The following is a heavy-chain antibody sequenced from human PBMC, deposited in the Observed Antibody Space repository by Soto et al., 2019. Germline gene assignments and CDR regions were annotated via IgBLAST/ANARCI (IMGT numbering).Heavy chain of an antibody. CDR1: GGSISGGSYY. V-gene: IGHV4-31*03. CDR3: AREGYSSNFSFDY. CDR2: IYYSGST. J-gene: IGHJ4*02. D-gene: IGHD6-19*01. Sequence: QMQLQESGPGLLKPSQTLSLTCTVSGGSISGGSYYWNWIRHHPGKGLEWIGYIYYSGSTYYNPSLKSRVTMSIDTSKNQFSLELSSVTAADTAVYYCAREGYSSNFSFDYWGQGTLVTVSS.